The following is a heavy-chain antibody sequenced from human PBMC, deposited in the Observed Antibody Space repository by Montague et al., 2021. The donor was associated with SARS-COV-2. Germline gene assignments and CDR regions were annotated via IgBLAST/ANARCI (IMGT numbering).Heavy chain of an antibody. CDR2: IYYSVNT. Sequence: TLSLTCTVSDGSIISGGHYWHWVRQYPGKGLEWIGYIYYSVNTYYNPSLKSRVTISVDTSKSQFSLKLISVTAADTAVYYCARDEGSSCHDYWGQGTLVTVSS. D-gene: IGHD2-2*01. CDR1: DGSIISGGHY. J-gene: IGHJ4*02. CDR3: ARDEGSSCHDY. V-gene: IGHV4-31*03.